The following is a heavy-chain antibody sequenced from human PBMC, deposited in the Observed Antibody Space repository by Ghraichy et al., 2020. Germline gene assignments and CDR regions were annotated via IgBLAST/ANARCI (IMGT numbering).Heavy chain of an antibody. CDR1: GFTFISYV. CDR2: ISGSSITT. V-gene: IGHV3-23*01. D-gene: IGHD1-26*01. CDR3: AKASGSNYGYFDY. J-gene: IGHJ4*02. Sequence: GGSLRLSCAASGFTFISYVMGWVRQAPGKGLEWVSGISGSSITTSYADSVKGRFTISRDNSKNTLYLQMISLGAEDTAVYYCAKASGSNYGYFDYWGQGTLVTVSS.